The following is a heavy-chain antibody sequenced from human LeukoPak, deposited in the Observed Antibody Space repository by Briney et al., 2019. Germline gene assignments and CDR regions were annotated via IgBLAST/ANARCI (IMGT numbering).Heavy chain of an antibody. CDR1: GGSFSGYY. CDR3: ASGPRNMCSSTSCYTIDY. CDR2: INHSGST. D-gene: IGHD2-2*02. J-gene: IGHJ4*02. Sequence: SETLSLTCAVYGGSFSGYYWSWIRQPPGKGLEWIGEINHSGSTNYNPSLKSRVTISVDTSKNQFSLKLSSVTAADTAVYYCASGPRNMCSSTSCYTIDYWGQGTLVTVSS. V-gene: IGHV4-34*01.